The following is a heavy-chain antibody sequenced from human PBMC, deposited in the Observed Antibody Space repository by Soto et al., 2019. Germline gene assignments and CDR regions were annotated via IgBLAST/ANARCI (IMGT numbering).Heavy chain of an antibody. CDR2: IIPITDTP. CDR1: GGTFSSHA. Sequence: QVQLVQSGAEVKKPGSSVKVSCKASGGTFSSHAINWLRQAPGQGLEWMGVIIPITDTPNNAEKFQGRVTITADKATTTMYMELSSLTLEDTAMYYCARGNKGPGHYGPGSQGWYGPWGQGTLATVSS. CDR3: ARGNKGPGHYGPGSQGWYGP. V-gene: IGHV1-69*06. D-gene: IGHD3-10*01. J-gene: IGHJ5*02.